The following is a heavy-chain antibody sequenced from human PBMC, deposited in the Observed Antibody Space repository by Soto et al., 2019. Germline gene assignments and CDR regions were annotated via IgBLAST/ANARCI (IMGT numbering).Heavy chain of an antibody. CDR3: AIDRGVLWFGELAPDDYFDY. D-gene: IGHD3-10*01. CDR2: ISAYNGNT. J-gene: IGHJ4*02. CDR1: GYTFTSYG. V-gene: IGHV1-18*01. Sequence: QVQLVQSGAEVKKPGASVKVSCKASGYTFTSYGISWVRQAPGQGLEWMGWISAYNGNTNYAQKLQGRVTMTTDTSTSPADRELRRLRSDDTAGDYCAIDRGVLWFGELAPDDYFDYWGQGTLVTVSS.